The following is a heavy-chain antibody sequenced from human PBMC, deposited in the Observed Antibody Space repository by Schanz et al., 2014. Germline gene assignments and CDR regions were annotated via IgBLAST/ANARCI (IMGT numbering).Heavy chain of an antibody. CDR3: ARDEGKDGYNLAFDV. J-gene: IGHJ3*01. CDR1: GFTFSSSG. Sequence: QVQLVDSGGGVVQPGTSLRLSCAASGFTFSSSGMHWVRQAPGKGLECVSILYIRSTYYADSVKGRFTISRDNSKNMVFLQMNSLRVEDTAIYYCARDEGKDGYNLAFDVWGQGTLVTVSS. V-gene: IGHV3-NL1*01. CDR2: LYIRST. D-gene: IGHD5-12*01.